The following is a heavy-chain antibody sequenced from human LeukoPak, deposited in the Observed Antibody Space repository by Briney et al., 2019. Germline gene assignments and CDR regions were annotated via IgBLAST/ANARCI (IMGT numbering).Heavy chain of an antibody. CDR3: ARDSRAGPPFDY. D-gene: IGHD6-19*01. Sequence: GGSLRLSCAASGFTFSSYAMSWVRQAPGKGLEWVSSISSSSYIYYADSVKGRFTISRDNAKNSLYLQMNSLRAEDTAVYYCARDSRAGPPFDYWGQGTLVTVSS. CDR1: GFTFSSYA. J-gene: IGHJ4*02. V-gene: IGHV3-21*01. CDR2: ISSSSYI.